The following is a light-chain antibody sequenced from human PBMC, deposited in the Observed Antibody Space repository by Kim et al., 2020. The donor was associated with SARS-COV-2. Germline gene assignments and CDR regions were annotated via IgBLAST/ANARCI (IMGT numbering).Light chain of an antibody. J-gene: IGLJ3*02. CDR1: SGHSSYA. Sequence: VKLTCTLSSGHSSYAIAWHQQQPEKGPRYLMKLNSDGSHSKGDGIPDRFSGSSSGAERYLTISSLQSEDEADYYCQTWGTGIRGVFGGGTQLTVL. CDR2: LNSDGSH. CDR3: QTWGTGIRGV. V-gene: IGLV4-69*01.